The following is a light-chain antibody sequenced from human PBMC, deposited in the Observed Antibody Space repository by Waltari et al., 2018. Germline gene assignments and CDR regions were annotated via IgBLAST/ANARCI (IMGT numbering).Light chain of an antibody. CDR1: LSISRW. J-gene: IGKJ1*01. V-gene: IGKV1-5*03. CDR2: KAS. Sequence: DIQMTQSPSTLSASVGDRVSITCRASLSISRWLVWHQQKPGKAPKLLIYKASSLESGVPSRFSGSGSGTEFALSISSLQPDDFATYYCQQYKSLPWTFGQGTKVEIK. CDR3: QQYKSLPWT.